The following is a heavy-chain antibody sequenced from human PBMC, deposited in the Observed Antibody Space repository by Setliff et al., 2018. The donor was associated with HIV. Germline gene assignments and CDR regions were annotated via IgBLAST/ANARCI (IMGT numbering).Heavy chain of an antibody. CDR3: SRGPPFDR. Sequence: TLSLTCTVSGDSMTSGSYYWTWIRQPAGKRLEWIGRVTVNGATEYNPSLQSRVTISVDTSENQFSLKVTSVTAADTATYYCSRGPPFDRWGRGTLVTVSS. V-gene: IGHV4-61*02. CDR2: VTVNGAT. J-gene: IGHJ2*01. CDR1: GDSMTSGSYY.